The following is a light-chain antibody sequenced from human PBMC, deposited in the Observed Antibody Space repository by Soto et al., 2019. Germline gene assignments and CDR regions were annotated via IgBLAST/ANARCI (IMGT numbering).Light chain of an antibody. CDR1: QSISSE. Sequence: EIVMTQSPATLSVSPGERATLSCRASQSISSELAWYQQRPGQPPRLLIYGASTRATGVPDRFTGSGPGSDFTLTISGLQSEDFAVYYCQQGHNWPLTFGQGTRLEI. CDR2: GAS. CDR3: QQGHNWPLT. V-gene: IGKV3-15*01. J-gene: IGKJ2*01.